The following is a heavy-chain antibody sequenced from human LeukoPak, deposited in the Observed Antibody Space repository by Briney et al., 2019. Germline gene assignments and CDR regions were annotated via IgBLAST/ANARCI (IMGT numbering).Heavy chain of an antibody. Sequence: SETLSLTCTVSGGSISSYYWSWIRQPPGKGLEWIGYIYYSGSTNYNPSLKSRVTISVDTSKNQFSLKLSSVTAADTAVYYCAREWSGGAFDIWGQGTTVTVSS. CDR1: GGSISSYY. CDR2: IYYSGST. CDR3: AREWSGGAFDI. V-gene: IGHV4-59*01. D-gene: IGHD3-10*01. J-gene: IGHJ3*02.